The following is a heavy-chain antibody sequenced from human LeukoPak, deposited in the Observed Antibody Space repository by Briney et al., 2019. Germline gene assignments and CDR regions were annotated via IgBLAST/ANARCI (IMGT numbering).Heavy chain of an antibody. J-gene: IGHJ4*02. D-gene: IGHD3-16*01. CDR1: GFTFSSYE. V-gene: IGHV3-48*03. CDR2: ISSSGSTI. CDR3: ARGVAAPIGGYYFDY. Sequence: GGSLRLSCAASGFTFSSYEMNWVRQAPGKGLEWVSYISSSGSTIYYADSVKGRFTISRDSAKNSLYLQMNSLRAEDTAVYYCARGVAAPIGGYYFDYWGQGTLVTVSS.